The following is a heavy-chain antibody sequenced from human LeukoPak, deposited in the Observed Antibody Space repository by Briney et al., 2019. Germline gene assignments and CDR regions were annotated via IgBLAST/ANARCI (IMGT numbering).Heavy chain of an antibody. Sequence: SGTLSLTCAVSDGSITDNWWSWVRQPPGKGLEWIGEIFHSGGTNYNPSLKSRVTMSVDTSKNQFSLNLRSATAADTAVYYCARDRDYYYYMDVWGKGTTVTVSS. CDR1: DGSITDNW. CDR2: IFHSGGT. CDR3: ARDRDYYYYMDV. J-gene: IGHJ6*03. V-gene: IGHV4-4*02. D-gene: IGHD3-10*01.